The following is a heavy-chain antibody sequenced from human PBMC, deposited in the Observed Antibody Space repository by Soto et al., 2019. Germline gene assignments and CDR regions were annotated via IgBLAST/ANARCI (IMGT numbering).Heavy chain of an antibody. CDR3: ARSPPDYYCSGSYYSDYYYYMDV. J-gene: IGHJ6*03. D-gene: IGHD3-10*01. V-gene: IGHV1-69*02. Sequence: QVQLVQSGAEVKKPGSSVKVSCKASGGTFSSYTISWVRQAPGQGLEWMGRIIPILGIANYAQKFQGRVTITADKSTSTAYMELSSLRSEDTAVYYCARSPPDYYCSGSYYSDYYYYMDVWGKGTTVTVSS. CDR2: IIPILGIA. CDR1: GGTFSSYT.